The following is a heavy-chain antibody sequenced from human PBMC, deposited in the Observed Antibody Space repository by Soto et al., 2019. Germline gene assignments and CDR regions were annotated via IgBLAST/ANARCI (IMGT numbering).Heavy chain of an antibody. V-gene: IGHV1-3*01. J-gene: IGHJ6*02. Sequence: QVQLVQSGAEVKRPGASVKVSCKASGYTFTSYALHWVRQAPGQRLEWMGRIDAGNGNTKYSQKFQGRVTITRDTYENTDYMELSSLRSEDTAVYYCARDLDYYYGMDVWGQGTTVTVSS. CDR3: ARDLDYYYGMDV. CDR2: IDAGNGNT. CDR1: GYTFTSYA.